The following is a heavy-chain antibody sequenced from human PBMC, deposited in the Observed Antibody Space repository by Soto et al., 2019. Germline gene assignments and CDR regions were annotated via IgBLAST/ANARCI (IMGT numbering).Heavy chain of an antibody. J-gene: IGHJ4*02. CDR1: GYTFTSYA. CDR2: INSGNGNT. V-gene: IGHV1-3*01. D-gene: IGHD2-15*01. Sequence: QVQLVQSGAEVKKPGASVKVSCKASGYTFTSYAMHWVRQAPGQRIEWMGWINSGNGNTKYSQKFQGRVTITRDTSASTDYMELSSLRSEDTAVYYCARDVGGWPDYWGQGTLVTVSS. CDR3: ARDVGGWPDY.